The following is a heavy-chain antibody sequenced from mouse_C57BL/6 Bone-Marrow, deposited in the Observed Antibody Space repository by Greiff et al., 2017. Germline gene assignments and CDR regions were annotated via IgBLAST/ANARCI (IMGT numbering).Heavy chain of an antibody. D-gene: IGHD1-1*01. CDR1: GFTFSSYA. CDR3: ARGATVVDYYALDY. V-gene: IGHV5-4*01. J-gene: IGHJ4*01. Sequence: EVQGVESGGGLVKPGGSLKLSCAASGFTFSSYAMSWVSQTPEKRLEWVATISDGGSYTYYPDNVKGRFTISRDNAKNNLYLQMSHLKSEDTAMYYCARGATVVDYYALDYWGQGTSVTVSA. CDR2: ISDGGSYT.